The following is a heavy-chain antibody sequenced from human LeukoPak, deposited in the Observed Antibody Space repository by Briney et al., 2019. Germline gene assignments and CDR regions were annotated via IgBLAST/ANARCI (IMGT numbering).Heavy chain of an antibody. V-gene: IGHV1-2*02. D-gene: IGHD3-9*01. CDR1: GYTFTRYY. J-gene: IGHJ4*02. Sequence: ASVKVSCKASGYTFTRYYMHWVRQAPGQGLEWMGWINPNSGGTNYAQKFQGRVTMTRDTSISTAYMELSRLRSDDTAVYYCARSPHILTGENFDYWGQGTLVTVSS. CDR3: ARSPHILTGENFDY. CDR2: INPNSGGT.